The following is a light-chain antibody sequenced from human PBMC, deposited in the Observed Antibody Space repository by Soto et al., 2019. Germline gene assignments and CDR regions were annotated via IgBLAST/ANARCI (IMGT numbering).Light chain of an antibody. CDR1: QSISSW. CDR2: DAS. CDR3: QQYSSYWT. J-gene: IGKJ1*01. Sequence: DIQMTQAPSTLSASVVDRVTITFRASQSISSWLAWYQQKPGKAPELLIYDASSLESGVPSRFSGSGSGTDFTLTISSLQPDDFATYYCQQYSSYWTFGQGTKVDI. V-gene: IGKV1-5*01.